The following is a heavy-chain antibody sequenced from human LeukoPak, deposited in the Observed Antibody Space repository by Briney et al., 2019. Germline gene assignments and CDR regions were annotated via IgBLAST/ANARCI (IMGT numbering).Heavy chain of an antibody. CDR2: INHSGST. Sequence: PSETLSLTCAVYGGSFSGYYWSWIRQPPGKGLEWIGEINHSGSTNYNPSLKSRVTISVDTSKNQFSLKLSSVTAADTAVYYCASGIWFGESSFDYWGQGTLVTASS. CDR3: ASGIWFGESSFDY. V-gene: IGHV4-34*01. D-gene: IGHD3-10*01. CDR1: GGSFSGYY. J-gene: IGHJ4*02.